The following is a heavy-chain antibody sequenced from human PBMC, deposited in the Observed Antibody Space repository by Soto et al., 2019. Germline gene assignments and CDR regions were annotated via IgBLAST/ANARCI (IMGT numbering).Heavy chain of an antibody. V-gene: IGHV3-9*01. CDR3: ATADKVPGIAAAMYYFDY. D-gene: IGHD6-13*01. CDR2: ISWNSGSL. Sequence: EVQLVESGGGLVQPGRSLRLSCAASGFTFDDYAMHWVRQAPGKGLEWVSGISWNSGSLGYADSVKGRFTISRDNAKNSLYLQMNSLRAEDTDLYYCATADKVPGIAAAMYYFDYWGQGTLVTVSS. CDR1: GFTFDDYA. J-gene: IGHJ4*02.